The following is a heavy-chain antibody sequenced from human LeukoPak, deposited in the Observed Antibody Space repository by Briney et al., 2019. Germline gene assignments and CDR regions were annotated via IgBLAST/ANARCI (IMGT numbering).Heavy chain of an antibody. CDR2: MNPNSGNT. V-gene: IGHV1-8*01. J-gene: IGHJ6*03. CDR3: ARVVTPPPLTGYSLYYYYYYMDV. D-gene: IGHD3-9*01. CDR1: GYTFTSYD. Sequence: ASVKVSCKASGYTFTSYDINWVRQATGQGLEWMGWMNPNSGNTGYAQKFQGRVTMTRNTSISTAYMELSSLRSEDTAVYYCARVVTPPPLTGYSLYYYYYYMDVWGKGTTVTISS.